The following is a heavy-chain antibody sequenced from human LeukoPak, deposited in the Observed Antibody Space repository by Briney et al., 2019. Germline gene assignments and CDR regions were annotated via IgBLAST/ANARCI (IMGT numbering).Heavy chain of an antibody. CDR2: IYYSGST. J-gene: IGHJ4*02. Sequence: SETLSLTCTVSGGSISSSSYYWGWIRQPPGKGLEWIGSIYYSGSTYYNPSLKSRVTISVDTSKNQFSLKLSSVAAADTAVYYCAHGGYCSGGSCYSGSEFDYWGQGTLVTVSS. D-gene: IGHD2-15*01. V-gene: IGHV4-39*01. CDR3: AHGGYCSGGSCYSGSEFDY. CDR1: GGSISSSSYY.